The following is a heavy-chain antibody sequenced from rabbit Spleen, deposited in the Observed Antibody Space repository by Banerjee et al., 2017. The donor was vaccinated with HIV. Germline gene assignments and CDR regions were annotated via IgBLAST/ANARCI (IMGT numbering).Heavy chain of an antibody. V-gene: IGHV1S47*01. J-gene: IGHJ4*01. CDR2: INMVTGKS. Sequence: LEESGGGLVQPEGSLALTCKASGFSFSSSDYICWVRQAPGKGLEWITCINMVTGKSVYASWANGRFTISRSTSLNTVTLQMTSLTAADTATYFCARLFAYAGYAGFGYATLDYFNLWGPGTLVTVS. D-gene: IGHD6-1*01. CDR1: GFSFSSSD. CDR3: ARLFAYAGYAGFGYATLDYFNL.